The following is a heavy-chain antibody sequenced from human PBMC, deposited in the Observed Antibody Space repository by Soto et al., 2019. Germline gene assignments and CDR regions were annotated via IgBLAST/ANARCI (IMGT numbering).Heavy chain of an antibody. CDR3: ARDGTTYNSAAAFDV. J-gene: IGHJ3*01. D-gene: IGHD6-25*01. V-gene: IGHV3-21*01. CDR2: ISSRSSYI. Sequence: EVQLAESGGGLVKPGGSLRVSCVASGFTFSTHAMNWVRQAPGKGLEWVSSISSRSSYIFYADSVKGRFTVSRDNAKNSLYLQMNSLRADDTALYYCARDGTTYNSAAAFDVWGQGTMVTVSS. CDR1: GFTFSTHA.